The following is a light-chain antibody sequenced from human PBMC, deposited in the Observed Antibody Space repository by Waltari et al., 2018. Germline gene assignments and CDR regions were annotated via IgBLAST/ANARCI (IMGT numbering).Light chain of an antibody. Sequence: QSALTQPASVSGSPGQSITISCTGTNSDVGGYDYVSWYQQHPGKAPTLIIYDVSNRPSGVSNRFSGAKSGNTAYLTISGLQAEDEADYYCNSYTSSSTRVFGGGTKLTVL. CDR3: NSYTSSSTRV. V-gene: IGLV2-14*03. J-gene: IGLJ2*01. CDR2: DVS. CDR1: NSDVGGYDY.